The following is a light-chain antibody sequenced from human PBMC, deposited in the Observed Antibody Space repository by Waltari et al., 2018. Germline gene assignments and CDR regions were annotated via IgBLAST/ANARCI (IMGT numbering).Light chain of an antibody. CDR1: QSINIY. CDR3: QQSYRTPLT. Sequence: DIQMTQSPSSLSASIGDRVTITCRASQSINIYLNWYQQKQGKAPKVLIFAASSLQSGGPSRFSGSGSGTDFTLTISSLQPEDFATYSCQQSYRTPLTFGGWTKVEIK. CDR2: AAS. V-gene: IGKV1-39*01. J-gene: IGKJ4*01.